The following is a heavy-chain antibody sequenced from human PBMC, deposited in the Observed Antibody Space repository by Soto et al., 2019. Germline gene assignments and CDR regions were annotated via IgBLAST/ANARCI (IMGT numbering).Heavy chain of an antibody. CDR3: ARHSGSYGMAV. J-gene: IGHJ6*02. CDR2: IYYSGST. CDR1: GGSISSDY. Sequence: QMQLQESGPGLVKPSEALSLTCTVSGGSISSDYWSWIRQPPGKGLEWIGYIYYSGSTNYNPSLKSRVTISVDTSKNQFYLKLSSVTAADTAVYYCARHSGSYGMAVWGQGTTVTVSS. V-gene: IGHV4-59*01. D-gene: IGHD1-26*01.